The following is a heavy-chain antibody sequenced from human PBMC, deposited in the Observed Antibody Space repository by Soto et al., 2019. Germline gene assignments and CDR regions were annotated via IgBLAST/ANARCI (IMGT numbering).Heavy chain of an antibody. V-gene: IGHV3-11*01. CDR1: GFSFSDYY. D-gene: IGHD6-13*01. Sequence: GGSLRLSCAASGFSFSDYYMTWIRQAPGKGLEWVSYISSSGGTKYHADSVKGRFTISRDNAKNSLYLQMNSLRAEDTAVYYCARGYSSSWTYNWFDPWGQGTLVTVLL. CDR3: ARGYSSSWTYNWFDP. CDR2: ISSSGGTK. J-gene: IGHJ5*02.